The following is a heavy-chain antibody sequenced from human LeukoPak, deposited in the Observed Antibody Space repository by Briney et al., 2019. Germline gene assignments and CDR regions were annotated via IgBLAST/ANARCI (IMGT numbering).Heavy chain of an antibody. D-gene: IGHD6-13*01. CDR2: IYYSGRT. V-gene: IGHV4-31*03. J-gene: IGHJ5*02. CDR1: GGSISSGGYY. Sequence: PSQTLSLTCTVSGGSISSGGYYWSWIRQHPGKGLEWIGYIYYSGRTYYNPSLKSRVTISVDTSKNQFSLKLSSVPAADTAVYYCARVRGSSRYWFDPWGQGTLVTVSS. CDR3: ARVRGSSRYWFDP.